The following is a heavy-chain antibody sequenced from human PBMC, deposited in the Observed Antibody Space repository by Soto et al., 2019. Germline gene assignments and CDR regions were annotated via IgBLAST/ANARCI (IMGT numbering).Heavy chain of an antibody. CDR1: GGSISSGDYY. D-gene: IGHD2-15*01. Sequence: SETLSLTCTVSGGSISSGDYYWSWIRQPPGKGLEWIGYMYYSGSTYYNPSLKSRVTISVDTSKNQFSLKLSSVTAADTAVYYCAREVLGYCSGGSCHFHFDYWGQGTLVTVSS. CDR2: MYYSGST. J-gene: IGHJ4*02. CDR3: AREVLGYCSGGSCHFHFDY. V-gene: IGHV4-30-4*01.